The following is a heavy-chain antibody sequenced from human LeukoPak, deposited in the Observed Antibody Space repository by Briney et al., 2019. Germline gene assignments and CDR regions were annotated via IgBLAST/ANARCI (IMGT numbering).Heavy chain of an antibody. CDR2: IYTSGST. CDR1: GGSISSYY. V-gene: IGHV4-4*07. D-gene: IGHD1-26*01. CDR3: ARDSKSGRYFDY. Sequence: SETLSLTCTVSGGSISSYYWSWIRQPAGKGLEWIGRIYTSGSTTYNPSLKSRVTMSVDTSKNQFSLKLSSVTAADTAVYYCARDSKSGRYFDYWGQGTLVTVSS. J-gene: IGHJ4*02.